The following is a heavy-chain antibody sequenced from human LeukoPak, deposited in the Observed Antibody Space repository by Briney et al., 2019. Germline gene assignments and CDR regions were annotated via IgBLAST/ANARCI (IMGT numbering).Heavy chain of an antibody. Sequence: PSETLSLTCIVSGGSISSSSYYWGWVRQPPGKGLEWLGSIYDSGSTYYNPSLKSLVTISVDTSKNQFSLKLSSVTAADTAVYYCARQLGYSGYDFDYWGQGTLVTVSS. D-gene: IGHD5-12*01. J-gene: IGHJ4*02. V-gene: IGHV4-39*01. CDR3: ARQLGYSGYDFDY. CDR1: GGSISSSSYY. CDR2: IYDSGST.